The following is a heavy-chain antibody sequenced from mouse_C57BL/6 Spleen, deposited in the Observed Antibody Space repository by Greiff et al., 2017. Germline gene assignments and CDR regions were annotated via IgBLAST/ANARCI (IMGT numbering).Heavy chain of an antibody. V-gene: IGHV5-9-1*02. D-gene: IGHD2-3*01. CDR1: GFTFSRYA. J-gene: IGHJ1*03. Sequence: VQGVESGEGLVKPGGSLKLSCAASGFTFSRYALSWVRQTPEKRLEWVAYISSGGDYLYYADTVKGRFTISRDNARNTLYLQMSILKSEDTTMYYCTREGWLLRYFDVWGTGTTVTVSS. CDR3: TREGWLLRYFDV. CDR2: ISSGGDYL.